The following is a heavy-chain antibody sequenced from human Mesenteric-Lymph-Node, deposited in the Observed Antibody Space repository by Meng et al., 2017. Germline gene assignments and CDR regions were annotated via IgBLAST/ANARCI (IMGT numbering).Heavy chain of an antibody. V-gene: IGHV4-39*01. D-gene: IGHD3-10*01. Sequence: QLQLQESVPGLVKPSETLSPTCPASGGSISSSTYYWGWIRQPPGKGLEWIGSIYYSGRTYYNPSLKSRVTMSVDTSKNQFSLKLSSVTAADTAVYYCARLWFGERPPDYWGQGTLVTVSS. CDR1: GGSISSSTYY. CDR2: IYYSGRT. CDR3: ARLWFGERPPDY. J-gene: IGHJ4*02.